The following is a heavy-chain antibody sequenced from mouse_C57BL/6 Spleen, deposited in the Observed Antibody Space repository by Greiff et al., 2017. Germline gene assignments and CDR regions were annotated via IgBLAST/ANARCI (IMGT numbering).Heavy chain of an antibody. Sequence: QVQLQQPGAELVRPGSSVKLSCKASGYTFTSYWMDWVKQRPGQGLEWIGNIYPSDSETNYNQKFKDKATLTVDKSSSTAYMQLSSLTSEDSAVYSCARHNSRNLAMYYWGQGTSVPVSS. CDR1: GYTFTSYW. CDR3: ARHNSRNLAMYY. D-gene: IGHD2-1*01. V-gene: IGHV1-61*01. J-gene: IGHJ4*01. CDR2: IYPSDSET.